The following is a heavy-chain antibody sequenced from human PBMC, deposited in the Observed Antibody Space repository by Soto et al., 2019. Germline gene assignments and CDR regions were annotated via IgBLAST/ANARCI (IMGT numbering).Heavy chain of an antibody. CDR3: AKEVGASPWL. CDR2: ISYDGSNK. CDR1: GFTFSSYG. J-gene: IGHJ4*02. Sequence: GWSLRLSCAASGFTFSSYGVHWVRQAPGKGLEWVAVISYDGSNKYYADSVKGRFTISRDNSKKTLYLQMNSLRAEDTAVYYYAKEVGASPWLWGQGTMVTVSS. D-gene: IGHD1-26*01. V-gene: IGHV3-30*18.